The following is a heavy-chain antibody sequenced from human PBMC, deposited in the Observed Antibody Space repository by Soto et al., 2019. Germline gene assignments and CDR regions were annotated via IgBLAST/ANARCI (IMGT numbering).Heavy chain of an antibody. Sequence: GESLKISCKGSGYSFTSYWIGWVRQMPGKGLERMGIIYPGDSGTRYSPSFQGQVTISADKSISTAYLQWSSLKASDTAMYYCARRSSGWYYYYGRDVWGQGTTVTSP. CDR2: IYPGDSGT. CDR1: GYSFTSYW. D-gene: IGHD6-19*01. CDR3: ARRSSGWYYYYGRDV. V-gene: IGHV5-51*01. J-gene: IGHJ6*02.